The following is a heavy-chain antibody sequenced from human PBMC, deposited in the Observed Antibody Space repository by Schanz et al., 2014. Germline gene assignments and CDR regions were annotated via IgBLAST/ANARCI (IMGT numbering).Heavy chain of an antibody. CDR1: GFTFSSYA. D-gene: IGHD5-12*01. J-gene: IGHJ4*02. CDR3: ASPSGYSDYGTYFDF. V-gene: IGHV3-30-3*01. Sequence: QVQLVESGGGVVQFGRSLRLSCVASGFTFSSYAMHWVRQAPGKGLEWVALISNDGSIKYYADSVEGRFTISRDNSRNTLYLQMNSLRTEDTAVYYSASPSGYSDYGTYFDFWGQGTLVTVSS. CDR2: ISNDGSIK.